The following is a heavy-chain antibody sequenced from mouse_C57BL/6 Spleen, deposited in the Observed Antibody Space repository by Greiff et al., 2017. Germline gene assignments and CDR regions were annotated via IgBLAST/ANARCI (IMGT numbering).Heavy chain of an antibody. J-gene: IGHJ2*01. CDR2: IYPGGGYT. CDR1: GYTFPNYW. CDR3: ARRTGTGDFDY. V-gene: IGHV1-63*01. D-gene: IGHD4-1*01. Sequence: VKLMESGAELVRPGTSVKMSCKASGYTFPNYWIGWAKQRPGPGLEWIGDIYPGGGYTNYNEKFKGKATLTADKSSSPAYMQFSSLTSEDSAIYYCARRTGTGDFDYWGQGTTLTVAS.